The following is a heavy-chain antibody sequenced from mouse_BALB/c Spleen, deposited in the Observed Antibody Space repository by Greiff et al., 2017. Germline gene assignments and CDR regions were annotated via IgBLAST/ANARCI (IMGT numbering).Heavy chain of an antibody. CDR1: GYTFTSYW. D-gene: IGHD2-3*01. J-gene: IGHJ3*01. Sequence: QVQLQQPGAELVKPGASVKLSCKASGYTFTSYWMHWVKQRPGRGLERIGRIDPNSGGTKYNEKFKSKATLTVDKPSSTAYMQLSSLTSEDSAVYYCTREGYYGFAYWGQGTLVTVSA. V-gene: IGHV1-62-3*01. CDR2: IDPNSGGT. CDR3: TREGYYGFAY.